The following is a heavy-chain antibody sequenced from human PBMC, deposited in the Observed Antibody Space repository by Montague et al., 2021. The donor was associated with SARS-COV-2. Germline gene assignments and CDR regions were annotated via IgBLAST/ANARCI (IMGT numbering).Heavy chain of an antibody. J-gene: IGHJ6*02. CDR2: IYYTGTT. V-gene: IGHV4-4*02. Sequence: SETLSLTCAVSDGSISSSNWWNWVRQPPGKGLERIGEIYYTGTTNYTPSRKSRATIFIAKYKNHFPLQVSSVTAADTAVYYCARGGTYHYGLDVWGQGTTVAVSS. D-gene: IGHD3-16*01. CDR3: ARGGTYHYGLDV. CDR1: DGSISSSNW.